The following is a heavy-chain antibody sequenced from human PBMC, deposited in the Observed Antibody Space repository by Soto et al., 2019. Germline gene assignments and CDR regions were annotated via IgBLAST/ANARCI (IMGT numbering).Heavy chain of an antibody. V-gene: IGHV1-2*06. CDR2: INPNSGDT. CDR3: ATLYWAEVGHVAATGGSDH. J-gene: IGHJ5*02. Sequence: QVQLVQSGAEVKKPGASVKGSCKASGYTFTAYYMHWVRQTPGQGLEWMGQINPNSGDTKYAQQLQGRVTMTRDASISTAYMELSSLTSDDTAVYYCATLYWAEVGHVAATGGSDHWGQGTLVTVSS. D-gene: IGHD6-13*01. CDR1: GYTFTAYY.